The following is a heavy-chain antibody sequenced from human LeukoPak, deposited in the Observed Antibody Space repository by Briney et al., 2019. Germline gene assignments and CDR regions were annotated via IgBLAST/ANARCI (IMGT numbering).Heavy chain of an antibody. CDR3: ARGHYYYYYYMDV. Sequence: SETLSLTCAVYGGTFSGYYWSWIRQPPGKGLEWIGEINHSGSTNYNPSLKSRVTISVDTSKNQFSLKLSSVTAADTAVYYCARGHYYYYYYMDVWGKGTTVTVSS. CDR1: GGTFSGYY. V-gene: IGHV4-34*01. J-gene: IGHJ6*03. CDR2: INHSGST.